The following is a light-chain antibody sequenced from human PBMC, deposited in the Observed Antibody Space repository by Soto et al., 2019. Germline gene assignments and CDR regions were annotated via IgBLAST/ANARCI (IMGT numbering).Light chain of an antibody. CDR2: DVS. CDR1: SSDVGAYNS. J-gene: IGLJ2*01. CDR3: VSYTGTHIPVA. V-gene: IGLV2-14*03. Sequence: QSALTQPASVSGSPGQSITISCTGTSSDVGAYNSVSWYQQHPDKAPKLMIYDVSQRPSGVPDRFSGSKSGNTASLTISGLQAEDEADYYCVSYTGTHIPVALGGGTKVTVL.